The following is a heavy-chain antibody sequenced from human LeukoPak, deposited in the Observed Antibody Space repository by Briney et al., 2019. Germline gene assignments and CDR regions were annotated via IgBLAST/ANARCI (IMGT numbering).Heavy chain of an antibody. V-gene: IGHV1-69*13. J-gene: IGHJ4*02. D-gene: IGHD3-22*01. CDR2: IIPIFGTA. Sequence: GASVRVSCKASGYTFTSYGISWVRQAPGQGLEWMGGIIPIFGTANYAQKFQGRVTITADESTSTAYMELSSLRSEDTAVYYCARARTVSYYDSSGYPFDYWGQGTLVTVSS. CDR3: ARARTVSYYDSSGYPFDY. CDR1: GYTFTSYG.